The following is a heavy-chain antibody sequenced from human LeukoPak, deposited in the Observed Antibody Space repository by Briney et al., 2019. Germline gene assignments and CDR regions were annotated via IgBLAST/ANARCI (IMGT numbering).Heavy chain of an antibody. V-gene: IGHV4-59*01. Sequence: SETLSLTCTVSGGSISSYYWSWIRQPPGEGLEWIGYIYYSGSTNYNPSLKSRVTISVDTSKNQFSLKLSSVTAADTAVYYCARVSYSSGHFDYWGQGTLVTVSS. D-gene: IGHD6-19*01. CDR2: IYYSGST. CDR1: GGSISSYY. J-gene: IGHJ4*02. CDR3: ARVSYSSGHFDY.